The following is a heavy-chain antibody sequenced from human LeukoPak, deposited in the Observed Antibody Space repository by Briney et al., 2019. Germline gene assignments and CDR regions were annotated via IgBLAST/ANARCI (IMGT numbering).Heavy chain of an antibody. J-gene: IGHJ4*02. CDR1: GLTFSDYA. CDR2: ISGTGGGK. CDR3: ARGRQYYDYVWGSYRRDFDY. Sequence: PGGSLRLSCTVSGLTFSDYAMNWVRQAPGKGLEWVSAISGTGGGKYYAESVKGRFTISRANSKNTLYLQMNSLRSDDTAVYYCARGRQYYDYVWGSYRRDFDYWGQGTLVTVSS. D-gene: IGHD3-16*02. V-gene: IGHV3-23*01.